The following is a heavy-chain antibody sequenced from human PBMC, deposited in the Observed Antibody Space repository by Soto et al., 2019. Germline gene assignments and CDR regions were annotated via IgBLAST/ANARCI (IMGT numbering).Heavy chain of an antibody. J-gene: IGHJ6*02. CDR3: ARGAVPAAIYYYGMDV. D-gene: IGHD2-2*01. V-gene: IGHV1-69*13. Sequence: SVKVSCKASGGTFSSYAISWVRQAPGQGLEWMGGIIPIFGTANYAQKFQGRVTITADESTSTAYMELSSLRSEDTAVYYCARGAVPAAIYYYGMDVWGQGTTVTVSS. CDR2: IIPIFGTA. CDR1: GGTFSSYA.